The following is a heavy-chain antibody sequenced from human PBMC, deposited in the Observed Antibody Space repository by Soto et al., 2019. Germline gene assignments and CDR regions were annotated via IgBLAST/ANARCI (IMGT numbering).Heavy chain of an antibody. CDR3: AREKVPIQRYNWFDP. CDR1: GFTFSSYS. Sequence: PGGSLRLSCAASGFTFSSYSMNWVRQAPGKGLEWVSSISSSSSYIYYADSVKGRFTISRDNAKNSLYLQMNSLRAEDTAVYYCAREKVPIQRYNWFDPWGQGTLVTVSS. CDR2: ISSSSSYI. D-gene: IGHD3-10*01. J-gene: IGHJ5*02. V-gene: IGHV3-21*01.